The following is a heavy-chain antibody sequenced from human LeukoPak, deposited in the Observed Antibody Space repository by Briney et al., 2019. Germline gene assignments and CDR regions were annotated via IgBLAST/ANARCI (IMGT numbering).Heavy chain of an antibody. CDR1: GGSISSRNW. D-gene: IGHD3-16*01. V-gene: IGHV4-4*02. J-gene: IGHJ4*02. Sequence: SETLSLTCAVSGGSISSRNWWSWVRQPPGKGLEWIGEIYHSGSTNYNPSLQSRVSISVDTSKNQFSLNLSSVTAADTAVYYCARASVLLSADYWGQGTLVTVSS. CDR3: ARASVLLSADY. CDR2: IYHSGST.